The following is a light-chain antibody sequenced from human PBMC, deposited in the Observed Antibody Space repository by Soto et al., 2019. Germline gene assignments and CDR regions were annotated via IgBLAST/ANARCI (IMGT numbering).Light chain of an antibody. V-gene: IGKV1-9*01. CDR1: QGISSF. CDR3: QQLNSYPQT. J-gene: IGKJ4*01. CDR2: GAS. Sequence: DLPLTQSPAFLSASVGDRVTITCRASQGISSFLAWFQQKPGKAPNLLIYGASTLQSGVPSRFSGSGAGTEFTLTISSLQPEDFATYYCQQLNSYPQTFGGGSKVEIK.